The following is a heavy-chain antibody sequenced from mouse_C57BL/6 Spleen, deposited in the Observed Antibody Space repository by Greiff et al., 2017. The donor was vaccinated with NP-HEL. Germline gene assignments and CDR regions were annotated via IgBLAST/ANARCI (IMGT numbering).Heavy chain of an antibody. V-gene: IGHV2-5*01. CDR2: IWRGGST. CDR3: AKKNYGSSWAMDY. D-gene: IGHD1-1*01. J-gene: IGHJ4*01. CDR1: GFSLTSYG. Sequence: QVQLQQSGPGLVQPSQSLSITCTVSGFSLTSYGVHWVRQSPGKGLEWLGVIWRGGSTDYNAAFMSRLSITKDNSKSQVFFKMNSLQADDTAIYYCAKKNYGSSWAMDYWGQGTSVTVSS.